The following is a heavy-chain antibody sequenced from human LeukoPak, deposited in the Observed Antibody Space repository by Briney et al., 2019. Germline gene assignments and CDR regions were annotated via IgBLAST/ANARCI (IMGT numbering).Heavy chain of an antibody. J-gene: IGHJ6*02. D-gene: IGHD4-17*01. CDR3: ARDNYGVRPYYYYGMDV. Sequence: SETLSLTCTVSGGSISSYYWSWLRQPAGKGLEWIGRIYTSGSTNYNPSLKSRVTMSVDTSKNQFSLKLSSVTAADTAVYYCARDNYGVRPYYYYGMDVWGQGTTVTVSS. CDR2: IYTSGST. V-gene: IGHV4-4*07. CDR1: GGSISSYY.